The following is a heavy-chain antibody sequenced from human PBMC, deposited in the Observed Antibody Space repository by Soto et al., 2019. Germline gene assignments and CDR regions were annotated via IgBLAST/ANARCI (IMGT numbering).Heavy chain of an antibody. CDR2: IWYNGSKK. CDR3: ARDLGSTNYCFDY. D-gene: IGHD1-1*01. V-gene: IGHV3-33*01. CDR1: GFTFSNYG. J-gene: IGHJ4*02. Sequence: QVQLVESGGGVVQPGRSLRLSCVVSGFTFSNYGMHWVRQAPGKGLEWVALIWYNGSKKYYADFVKGRFTITRDDSKNTLYLQMNSLREEDTAVYYCARDLGSTNYCFDYWGQGTLVIVSS.